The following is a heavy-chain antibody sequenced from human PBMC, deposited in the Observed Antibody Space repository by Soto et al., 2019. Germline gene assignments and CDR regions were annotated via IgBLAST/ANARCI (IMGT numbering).Heavy chain of an antibody. D-gene: IGHD3-22*01. CDR1: GGSVSSGSYY. CDR3: ARLLLYDSSGYVGFDY. CDR2: IYYSGST. V-gene: IGHV4-61*01. Sequence: QVQLQESGPGLVKPSETLSLTCTVSGGSVSSGSYYWSWIRQPPGKGLGWIGYIYYSGSTNYNPSLSRRVSISVETSNMLLSPKLSSVPAAHTAVYYCARLLLYDSSGYVGFDYWWKGTVVTVSS. J-gene: IGHJ4*02.